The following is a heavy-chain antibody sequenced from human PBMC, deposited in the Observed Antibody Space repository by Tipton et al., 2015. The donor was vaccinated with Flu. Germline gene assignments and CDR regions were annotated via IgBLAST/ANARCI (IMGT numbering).Heavy chain of an antibody. Sequence: TLSLTCAVSGGSISSGGYPWSWIRQPPGKGLEWIGYIHHSGSTYYNPSLKSRVTISVDRSKNQFSLKLSSVTAADTAVYYCARALWIEGYFDYWGQGTLVPVFS. J-gene: IGHJ4*02. CDR1: GGSISSGGYP. D-gene: IGHD3-3*01. CDR2: IHHSGST. V-gene: IGHV4-30-2*01. CDR3: ARALWIEGYFDY.